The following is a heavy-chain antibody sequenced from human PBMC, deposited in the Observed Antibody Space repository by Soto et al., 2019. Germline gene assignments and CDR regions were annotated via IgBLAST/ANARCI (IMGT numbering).Heavy chain of an antibody. D-gene: IGHD3-22*01. CDR2: IYYSGST. CDR3: ARLLSAGSGYPFDY. CDR1: GGSISSYY. Sequence: SETRSLTCTVSGGSISSYYWSWIRQPPGKGLEWIGYIYYSGSTNYNPSLKSRVTISVDTSKNQFSLKLSSVTAADTAVYYCARLLSAGSGYPFDYWGQGTLVTVS. V-gene: IGHV4-59*08. J-gene: IGHJ4*02.